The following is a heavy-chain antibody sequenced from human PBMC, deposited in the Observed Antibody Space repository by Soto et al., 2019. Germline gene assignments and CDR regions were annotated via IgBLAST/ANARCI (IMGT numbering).Heavy chain of an antibody. CDR3: ASRHPYTSCYYYGMDV. CDR1: GGTFSSYA. J-gene: IGHJ6*02. V-gene: IGHV1-69*06. D-gene: IGHD3-16*01. Sequence: QVQLVQSGAEVKKPGSSVKVSCTASGGTFSSYAISWVRQAPGQGLEWMGGIIPIFGTANYAQKLQGRVTITADKSTSTAYMEMSSLRSEDTAVYYCASRHPYTSCYYYGMDVWGQGTTVTVSS. CDR2: IIPIFGTA.